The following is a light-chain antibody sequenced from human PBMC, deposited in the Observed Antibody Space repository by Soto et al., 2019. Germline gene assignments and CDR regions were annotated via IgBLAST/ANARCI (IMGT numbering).Light chain of an antibody. CDR3: SSYTTSSTRV. CDR2: DVS. CDR1: SSDVGGYNY. J-gene: IGLJ1*01. V-gene: IGLV2-11*01. Sequence: QSALTQPRSVSGSPGQSVTISCTGTSSDVGGYNYVSWYQQHPGKAPKLMIYDVSKRPSGVPDRFSGSKSGNTASLTISGLQPEDEADYYCSSYTTSSTRVFGTGTKVTVL.